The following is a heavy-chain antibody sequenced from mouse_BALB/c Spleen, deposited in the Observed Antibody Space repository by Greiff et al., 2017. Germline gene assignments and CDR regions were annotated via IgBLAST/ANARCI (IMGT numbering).Heavy chain of an antibody. CDR3: ARGGTTAHFDY. D-gene: IGHD1-2*01. CDR2: ISSGGST. CDR1: GFTFSSYA. Sequence: EVKVEESGGGLVKPGGSLKLSCAASGFTFSSYAMSWVRQTPEKRLEWVASISSGGSTYYPDSVKGRFTISRDNARNILYLQMSSLRSEDTAMYYCARGGTTAHFDYWGQGTTLTVSS. V-gene: IGHV5-6-5*01. J-gene: IGHJ2*01.